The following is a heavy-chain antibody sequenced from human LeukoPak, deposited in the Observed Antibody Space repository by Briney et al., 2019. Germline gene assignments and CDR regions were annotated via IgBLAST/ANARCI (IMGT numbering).Heavy chain of an antibody. V-gene: IGHV4-31*03. D-gene: IGHD3-22*01. J-gene: IGHJ4*02. CDR3: ARVVAYYSTGYYLYYFDY. Sequence: SQTLSLTCTVSGGSISSGGYYWSGIRQHPGKGLEWIGYIHYSGDTYYSPSLKSRLTISVDTSKNQFSLRLRSVTAADTAVYYCARVVAYYSTGYYLYYFDYWGQGTLVTVAA. CDR2: IHYSGDT. CDR1: GGSISSGGYY.